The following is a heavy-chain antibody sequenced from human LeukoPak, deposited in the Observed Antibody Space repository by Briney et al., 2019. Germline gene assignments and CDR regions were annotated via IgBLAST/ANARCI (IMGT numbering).Heavy chain of an antibody. CDR1: GGSINSY. CDR3: ARDSGTTGEVKSDP. V-gene: IGHV4-4*07. J-gene: IGHJ5*02. CDR2: ISGSGTI. Sequence: SETLSLTCIVSGGSINSYWSWIRQPAGKGLEWIGRISGSGTITYNPALQSRLTISIDTSKNQFSLKLMSVTAADTAVYYCARDSGTTGEVKSDPWGQGVLVTVSS. D-gene: IGHD3-10*01.